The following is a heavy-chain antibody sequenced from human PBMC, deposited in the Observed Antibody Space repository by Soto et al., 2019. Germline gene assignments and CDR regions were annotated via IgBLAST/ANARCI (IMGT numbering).Heavy chain of an antibody. CDR3: ARRGSSWYSRHYYYGMDV. CDR2: ITPIFGTA. D-gene: IGHD6-13*01. J-gene: IGHJ6*02. CDR1: GGTFSSNA. Sequence: GASVKVSCKASGGTFSSNAISWVRQAPGQGLEWMGGITPIFGTADYAQKFQGRVMITADESTSTAYMELTSLRSEDTAVYYCARRGSSWYSRHYYYGMDVWGQGTTVTVSS. V-gene: IGHV1-69*13.